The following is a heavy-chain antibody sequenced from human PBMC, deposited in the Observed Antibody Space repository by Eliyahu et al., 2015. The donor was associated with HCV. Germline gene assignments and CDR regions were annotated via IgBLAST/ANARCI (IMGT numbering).Heavy chain of an antibody. CDR2: IFHSGST. Sequence: QVQLQESGPGLVKPSETLSLTCTVSGXSIXNNYYWGWIRQPPGKGLEWXGSIFHSGSTYYNPSLKSRVTISVNTSKNQFSLKLSSVTAADTAVYYCARDGLWFGDFDAFDIWGQGTVVTVSS. CDR1: GXSIXNNYY. CDR3: ARDGLWFGDFDAFDI. V-gene: IGHV4-38-2*02. J-gene: IGHJ3*02. D-gene: IGHD3-10*01.